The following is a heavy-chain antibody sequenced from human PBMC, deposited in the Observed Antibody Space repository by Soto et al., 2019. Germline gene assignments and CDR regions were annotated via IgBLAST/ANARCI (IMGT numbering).Heavy chain of an antibody. CDR3: ANGDYYGSGSYDFFDY. J-gene: IGHJ4*02. D-gene: IGHD3-10*01. CDR1: GFTFSSYA. CDR2: ISGSGGST. Sequence: GGSLRLSCAASGFTFSSYAMSWVRQAPGKGLEWVSAISGSGGSTYYADSVKGRFTISRDNSKNTLYLQMNSLRAEDTAVYYCANGDYYGSGSYDFFDYWGQGTLVTVSS. V-gene: IGHV3-23*01.